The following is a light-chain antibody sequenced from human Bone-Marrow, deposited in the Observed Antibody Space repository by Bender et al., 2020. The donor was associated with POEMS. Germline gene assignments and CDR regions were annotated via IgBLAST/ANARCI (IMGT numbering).Light chain of an antibody. CDR2: EGS. Sequence: QTVLTQPASVSGSLGQSITISCTGSSSDIGSYDFVSWYQHHPGKAPKLILYEGSERPSGVPDRFSGSKSGTSVSLAITGLQAEDEADYYCQSFDTSLSGWVFGAGTKLTV. J-gene: IGLJ3*02. V-gene: IGLV2-14*02. CDR1: SSDIGSYDF. CDR3: QSFDTSLSGWV.